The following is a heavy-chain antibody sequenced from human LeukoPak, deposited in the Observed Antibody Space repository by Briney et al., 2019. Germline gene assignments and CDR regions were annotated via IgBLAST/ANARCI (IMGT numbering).Heavy chain of an antibody. D-gene: IGHD6-13*01. Sequence: SQTLSLTCTVSGGSISSGGYYWSWIRQHPGKGLEWIGYIYYSGSTYYNPSLKSRVTISVDTSKNQFSLKLSSVTAADTAVYYCARGQGIAAAGYYYYYGMDIWGQGTTVTVSS. CDR3: ARGQGIAAAGYYYYYGMDI. J-gene: IGHJ6*02. CDR2: IYYSGST. V-gene: IGHV4-31*03. CDR1: GGSISSGGYY.